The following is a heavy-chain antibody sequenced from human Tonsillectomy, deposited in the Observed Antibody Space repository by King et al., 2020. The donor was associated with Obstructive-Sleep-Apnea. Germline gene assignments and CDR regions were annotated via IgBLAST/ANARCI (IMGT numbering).Heavy chain of an antibody. CDR2: ISNSGSTI. Sequence: QLVQSGGGLVKPGGSLRLSCEASGFTFSDYYMNWIRQAPGKGLEWVSYISNSGSTIYYADSVKGRFTISRDNAKNSLYLQMNSLRAEDTAVYYCGRGSSGSSLVDYYGMDVWGQGTTVTVSS. CDR1: GFTFSDYY. J-gene: IGHJ6*02. D-gene: IGHD1-26*01. V-gene: IGHV3-11*01. CDR3: GRGSSGSSLVDYYGMDV.